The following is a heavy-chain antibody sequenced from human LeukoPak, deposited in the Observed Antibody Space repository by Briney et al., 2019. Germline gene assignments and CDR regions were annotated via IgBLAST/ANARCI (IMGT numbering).Heavy chain of an antibody. CDR1: GGTFSSYA. CDR3: ARERYGYSYGPIDY. D-gene: IGHD5-18*01. V-gene: IGHV1-69*05. CDR2: IIPIFGTA. Sequence: ASVKVSCKASGGTFSSYAISWVRQAPGQGREWMGRIIPIFGTANYAQKFQGRVTITTDESTSTAYMELSSLRSEDTAVYYCARERYGYSYGPIDYWGQGTLVTVSS. J-gene: IGHJ4*02.